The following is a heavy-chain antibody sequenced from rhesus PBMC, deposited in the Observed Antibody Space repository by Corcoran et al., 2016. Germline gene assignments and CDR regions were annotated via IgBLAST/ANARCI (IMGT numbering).Heavy chain of an antibody. CDR3: ARDIAAALFDY. Sequence: QVQLQESGPGVVKPSETLSLTCAVSGGSISGGYDWSWIRHPPGKGLGWIGYIYGSSGSTNYNPSLENRVTISKDASKNECSRELSSVTAADTAVYYCARDIAAALFDYWGQGVLVTVSS. CDR1: GGSISGGYD. V-gene: IGHV4-76*01. J-gene: IGHJ4*01. CDR2: IYGSSGST. D-gene: IGHD6-25*01.